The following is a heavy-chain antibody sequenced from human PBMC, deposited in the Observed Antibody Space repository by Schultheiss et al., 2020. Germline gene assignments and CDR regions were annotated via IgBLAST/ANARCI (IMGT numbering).Heavy chain of an antibody. Sequence: SQTLSLTCTVSGGSINNYYWSWIRQPPGKGLECIGYIFYNGGTTYNPSLKSRVTISVDTSKNQFSLNLSYVTAADTAVYYCARPLVRSVWGVIVYGMDVWGQGTTVTGYS. CDR2: IFYNGGT. J-gene: IGHJ6*02. CDR3: ARPLVRSVWGVIVYGMDV. CDR1: GGSINNYY. D-gene: IGHD3-10*01. V-gene: IGHV4-59*08.